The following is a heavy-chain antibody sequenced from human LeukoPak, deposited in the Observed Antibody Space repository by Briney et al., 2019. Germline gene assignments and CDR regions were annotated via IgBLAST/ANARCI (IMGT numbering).Heavy chain of an antibody. J-gene: IGHJ3*02. V-gene: IGHV4-4*07. Sequence: SQTLSLTCTVSGGSISSYYWSWIRQPAGKGLEWIGRIYTSGSTNYNPSLKSRVTMSVDTSKNQFSLKLSSVTAADTAVYYCAREGYCTNGVCRHAFDIWGQGTMVTVSS. CDR1: GGSISSYY. CDR3: AREGYCTNGVCRHAFDI. CDR2: IYTSGST. D-gene: IGHD2-8*01.